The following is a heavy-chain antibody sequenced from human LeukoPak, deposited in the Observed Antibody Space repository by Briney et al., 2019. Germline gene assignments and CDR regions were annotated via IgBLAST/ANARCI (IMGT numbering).Heavy chain of an antibody. J-gene: IGHJ5*02. CDR3: ARDPETSISRFDP. CDR1: GFTFSSYS. V-gene: IGHV3-21*01. CDR2: ISSSSSYI. Sequence: GGSLRLSCAASGFTFSSYSMNWVRQAPGKGLEWVSSISSSSSYIYYADSVKGRFTISRDNAKNSLYLQMNSLRAEDTAVYYCARDPETSISRFDPWGQGTLVTVSS. D-gene: IGHD6-6*01.